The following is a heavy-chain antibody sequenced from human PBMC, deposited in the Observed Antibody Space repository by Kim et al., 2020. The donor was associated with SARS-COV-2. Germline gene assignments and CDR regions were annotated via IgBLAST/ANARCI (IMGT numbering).Heavy chain of an antibody. CDR2: IYYSGST. CDR1: GGSISSYY. V-gene: IGHV4-59*01. CDR3: ASTEGGRWLLRDAFDI. J-gene: IGHJ3*02. Sequence: SETLSLTCTVSGGSISSYYWSWIRQPPGKGLEWIGYIYYSGSTNYNPSLKSRVTISVDTSKNQFSLKLSSVTAADTAVYYCASTEGGRWLLRDAFDIWGQGTMVTVSS. D-gene: IGHD3-16*01.